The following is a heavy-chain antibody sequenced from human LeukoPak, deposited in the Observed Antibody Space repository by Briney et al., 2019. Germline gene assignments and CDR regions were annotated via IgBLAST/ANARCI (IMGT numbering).Heavy chain of an antibody. CDR1: GYTFTSYY. J-gene: IGHJ3*02. CDR3: ARGLNGIAAARRDAFDI. CDR2: INPSGGST. Sequence: ASVKVSCKASGYTFTSYYMHWVPQAPGQGLEWMGIINPSGGSTSYAQKFQGRVTMTRDTSTSTVYMELSSLRSEDTAVYYCARGLNGIAAARRDAFDIWGQGTMVTVSS. V-gene: IGHV1-46*01. D-gene: IGHD6-13*01.